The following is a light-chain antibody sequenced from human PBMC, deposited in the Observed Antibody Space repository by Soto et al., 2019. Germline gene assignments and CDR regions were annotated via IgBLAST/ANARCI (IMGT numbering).Light chain of an antibody. J-gene: IGLJ1*01. CDR1: SSDVGGYSY. V-gene: IGLV2-11*01. CDR3: FSDAGSYTFV. CDR2: DVS. Sequence: QSALTQPRSVSGSPGQSVTISCTGTSSDVGGYSYVSWYQQHPGKAPKLMIYDVSKRPSGIPDRFSGSKSGNTASLTISGLQAEDEADYYCFSDAGSYTFVFGTGTKLTVL.